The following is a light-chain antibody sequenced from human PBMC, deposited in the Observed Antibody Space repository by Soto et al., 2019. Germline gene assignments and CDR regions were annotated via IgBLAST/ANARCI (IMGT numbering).Light chain of an antibody. CDR1: QSVRGNS. J-gene: IGKJ1*01. V-gene: IGKV3-20*01. CDR2: GAS. Sequence: EVVLTQSPGTLSLSPGERATLSCRASQSVRGNSLAWYQQKPGQAPRLLISGASSRASGIPDRFSGSGSGTDFTLTISRLEPEDFEEYYCQQYGFSLRTFGQGIKVEI. CDR3: QQYGFSLRT.